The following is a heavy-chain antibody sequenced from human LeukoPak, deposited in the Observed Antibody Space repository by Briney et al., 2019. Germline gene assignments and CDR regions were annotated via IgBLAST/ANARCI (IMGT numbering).Heavy chain of an antibody. CDR1: GGSISSYY. J-gene: IGHJ4*02. V-gene: IGHV4-59*01. CDR3: ARDRGPDCSGGRCWDY. CDR2: IYYSGST. D-gene: IGHD2-15*01. Sequence: SQTLSLTCIVTGGSISSYYWGWIRQPPGKRLKWIGHIYYSGSTNYNPSLKSRVTISVDTSKNQFSLRLSSVTAADTAVYYCARDRGPDCSGGRCWDYWGQGTLVTVSS.